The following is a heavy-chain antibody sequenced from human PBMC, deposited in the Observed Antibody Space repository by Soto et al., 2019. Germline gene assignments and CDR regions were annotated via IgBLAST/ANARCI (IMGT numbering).Heavy chain of an antibody. V-gene: IGHV4-39*01. CDR2: IYYSGIT. CDR1: GGSISSSSYY. Sequence: SETLSLTCTVSGGSISSSSYYWGWIRQPPGKGLELIGSIYYSGITYYNPSLKSRVTISVDTSKNQFSLKLSSVTAADTAVYYCASPSTSLSWGYYFDYWGQGTLVTVSS. D-gene: IGHD2-2*01. CDR3: ASPSTSLSWGYYFDY. J-gene: IGHJ4*02.